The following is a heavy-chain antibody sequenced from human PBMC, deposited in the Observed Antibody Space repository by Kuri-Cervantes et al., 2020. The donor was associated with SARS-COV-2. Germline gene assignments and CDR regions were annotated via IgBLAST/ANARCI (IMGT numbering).Heavy chain of an antibody. CDR1: GFTFSNAW. Sequence: GSLRLSCAASGFTFSNAWMSWVRQSPGKRLEWIGEVNHNGGANYNPSLTSRVTISVDPSKAQFSLNLIPVTAADTAVYYCARLGGYRSGYNWFDPWGQGTLVTVSS. D-gene: IGHD5-18*01. CDR3: ARLGGYRSGYNWFDP. CDR2: VNHNGGA. V-gene: IGHV4-34*01. J-gene: IGHJ5*02.